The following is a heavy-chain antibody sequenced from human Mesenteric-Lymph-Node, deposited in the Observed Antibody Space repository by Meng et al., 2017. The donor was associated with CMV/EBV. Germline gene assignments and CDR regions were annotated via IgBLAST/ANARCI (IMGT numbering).Heavy chain of an antibody. V-gene: IGHV3-53*01. CDR1: GFTFSSYS. CDR3: ATSQLLWERFEH. CDR2: IYSGGST. J-gene: IGHJ1*01. Sequence: GESLKISCAASGFTFSSYSMNWVRQAPGKGLEWVSLIYSGGSTYYADSVKGRFTVSRDNSKNTLYLQMNSLRAEDTAVYYCATSQLLWERFEHWGQGTLVTVSS. D-gene: IGHD1-1*01.